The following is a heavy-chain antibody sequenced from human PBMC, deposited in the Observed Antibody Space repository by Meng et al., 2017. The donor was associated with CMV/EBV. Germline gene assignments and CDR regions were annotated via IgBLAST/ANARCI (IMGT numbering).Heavy chain of an antibody. V-gene: IGHV5-51*01. CDR3: ARLGGGTKYYYYYYYGMDV. J-gene: IGHJ6*02. Sequence: GESLKISCKGSGYSFTSYWIGWVRQMPGKGLEWMGIIYPGDSDTRCSPPFQGQVTISADKSISTASLQGSSLKASDTAMYYCARLGGGTKYYYYYYYGMDVWGQGTTVTVSS. CDR1: GYSFTSYW. CDR2: IYPGDSDT. D-gene: IGHD3-10*01.